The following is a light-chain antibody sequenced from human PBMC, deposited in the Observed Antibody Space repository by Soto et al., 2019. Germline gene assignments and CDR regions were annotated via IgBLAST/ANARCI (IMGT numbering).Light chain of an antibody. V-gene: IGLV2-14*01. CDR2: EVS. Sequence: QSALTQPASVSGSPGQSITISCTGYIHYDFVSWYQQHPGKAPKLVIYEVSNRPSGTSDRFSGSKSGNTASLTISGLQTEDEADYYCGSYTSSSNYVFGTGTKVTVL. CDR3: GSYTSSSNYV. J-gene: IGLJ1*01. CDR1: IHYDF.